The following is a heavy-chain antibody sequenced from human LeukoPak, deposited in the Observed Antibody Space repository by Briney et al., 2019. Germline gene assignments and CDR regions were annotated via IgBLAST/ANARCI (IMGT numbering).Heavy chain of an antibody. Sequence: GGSLRLSCATSGFTFSTYVMHWVRQAPGKGLEWVAVMSYDGSNKYYADSVKGRFTISRDNSKNTVYLQMNSLRAEDTAVYYCAKESGLSGSYYKAFDYWGQGTLVTVSS. CDR1: GFTFSTYV. D-gene: IGHD1-26*01. V-gene: IGHV3-30*18. CDR3: AKESGLSGSYYKAFDY. J-gene: IGHJ4*02. CDR2: MSYDGSNK.